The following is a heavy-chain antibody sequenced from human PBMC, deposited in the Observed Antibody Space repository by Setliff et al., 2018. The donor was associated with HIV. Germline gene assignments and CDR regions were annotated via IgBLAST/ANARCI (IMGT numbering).Heavy chain of an antibody. Sequence: GESLKISCKGSGYSFTSNWIGWVRQAPGQRLEWMGYINAGDDNTRYSQKFQGRVTITRDTSANTAYMELSSLRSEDTAVYYCARGSCGGCYLSDYWGQGTLVTVSS. CDR2: INAGDDNT. CDR1: GYSFTSNW. CDR3: ARGSCGGCYLSDY. J-gene: IGHJ4*02. D-gene: IGHD2-15*01. V-gene: IGHV1-3*01.